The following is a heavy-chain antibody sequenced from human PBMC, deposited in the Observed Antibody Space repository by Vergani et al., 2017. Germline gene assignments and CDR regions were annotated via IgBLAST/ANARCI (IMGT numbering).Heavy chain of an antibody. CDR3: ATDIVVVPAAISRNYYYYYGMDV. CDR1: GYTFTSYA. V-gene: IGHV1-3*01. Sequence: QVQLVQSGAEVKKPGASVKVSCKASGYTFTSYAMHWVRQAPGQRLEWMGWINAGNGNTKYSQKFQGRVTITRDTSAGTAYMELSSLRSEDTAVYYCATDIVVVPAAISRNYYYYYGMDVWGQGTTVTVSS. CDR2: INAGNGNT. J-gene: IGHJ6*02. D-gene: IGHD2-2*01.